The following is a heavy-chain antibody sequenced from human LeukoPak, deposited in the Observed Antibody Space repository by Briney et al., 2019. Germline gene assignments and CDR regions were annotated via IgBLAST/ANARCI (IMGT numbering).Heavy chain of an antibody. D-gene: IGHD1-26*01. V-gene: IGHV4-61*05. CDR2: IYYSGST. Sequence: SETLSLTCTVSGGSISNSNYYWAWIRQPPGKGLEWIGYIYYSGSTNYNPSLKSRVTISVDTSKNQFSLKLSSVTAADTAVYYCARAGGSYLYFDYWGQGTLVTVSS. CDR3: ARAGGSYLYFDY. J-gene: IGHJ4*02. CDR1: GGSISNSNYY.